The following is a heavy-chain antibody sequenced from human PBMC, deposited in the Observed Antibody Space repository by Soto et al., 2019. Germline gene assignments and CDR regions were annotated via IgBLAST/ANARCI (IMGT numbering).Heavy chain of an antibody. CDR2: IHYSGRV. CDR3: ASTTGIEVDGPDY. J-gene: IGHJ4*02. Sequence: SETLSLTCTVSGGSIGGSAYHWGWIRQPPGNGLEWIGSIHYSGRVYYNESLLGRVTILVDTSTNRFSLSLDSVTAADTAVYYCASTTGIEVDGPDYWGQGTLVTVSS. CDR1: GGSIGGSAYH. D-gene: IGHD2-15*01. V-gene: IGHV4-39*02.